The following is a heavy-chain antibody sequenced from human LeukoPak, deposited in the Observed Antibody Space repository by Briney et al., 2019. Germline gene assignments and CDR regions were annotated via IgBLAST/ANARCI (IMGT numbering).Heavy chain of an antibody. CDR2: TYYGSKWYN. CDR3: AGDLGTTGWHTFDY. CDR1: GDSVSSKNGA. V-gene: IGHV6-1*01. D-gene: IGHD3-16*01. J-gene: IGHJ4*02. Sequence: SQTLSLTCVVSGDSVSSKNGAWNWIRQSPSRGLEWLGRTYYGSKWYNDYAESMEGRMTISQDTSKNQYSLHLNSVTPDDTAVYYCAGDLGTTGWHTFDYWGKGTLVTVSS.